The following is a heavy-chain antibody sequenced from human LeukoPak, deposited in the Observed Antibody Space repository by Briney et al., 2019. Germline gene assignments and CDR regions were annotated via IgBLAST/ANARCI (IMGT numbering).Heavy chain of an antibody. V-gene: IGHV1-69*13. CDR3: AKGPRKVGMYSGSYFDY. D-gene: IGHD1-26*01. J-gene: IGHJ4*02. CDR2: IIPIFGTA. CDR1: GGTFSSYA. Sequence: SVKASCKASGGTFSSYAISWVRQAPGQGLEWMGGIIPIFGTANYAQKFQGRVTITADESTSTAYMELSSLRSEDTAVYYCAKGPRKVGMYSGSYFDYWGQGTLVTVSS.